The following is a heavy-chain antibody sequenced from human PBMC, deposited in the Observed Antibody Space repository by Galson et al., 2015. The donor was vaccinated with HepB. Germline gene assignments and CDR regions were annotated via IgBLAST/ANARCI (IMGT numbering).Heavy chain of an antibody. V-gene: IGHV5-51*03. Sequence: QSGAEVTKPGESLKISCKGSGYSFTSYWIGWVRQMPGKGLEWMGIIYPGDSDTRYSPSFQGQVTISADKSISTAYLQWSSLKASDTAMYYCARGQRTAARPNNWFDPWGQGTLVTVSS. D-gene: IGHD6-6*01. CDR2: IYPGDSDT. CDR1: GYSFTSYW. J-gene: IGHJ5*02. CDR3: ARGQRTAARPNNWFDP.